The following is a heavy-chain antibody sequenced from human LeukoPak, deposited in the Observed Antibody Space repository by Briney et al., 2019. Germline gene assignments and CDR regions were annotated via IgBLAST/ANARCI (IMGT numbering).Heavy chain of an antibody. CDR1: GFTFSSYS. J-gene: IGHJ4*02. CDR2: ISSSSSYI. Sequence: GGSLRLSCAASGFTFSSYSMNWVRQAPGKGLEWVSSISSSSSYIYYADSVKGRFTISRDNAKNSLYLQMNGLRAEDTAVYYCARDPSPLVDTAMAYDYWGQGTLVTVSS. CDR3: ARDPSPLVDTAMAYDY. D-gene: IGHD5-18*01. V-gene: IGHV3-21*01.